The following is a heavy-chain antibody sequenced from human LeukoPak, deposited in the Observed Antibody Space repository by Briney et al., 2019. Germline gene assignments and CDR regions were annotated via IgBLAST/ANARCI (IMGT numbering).Heavy chain of an antibody. CDR3: ARGSYCSGIAARRALCYFEY. Sequence: SETLSLTCAVYGGSFSGYYWSWIRQPPGKGLEWIGEINHSGSTNYNPSLKRRGPISVDTSKKQLSLKLSSVTAADTAVYYCARGSYCSGIAARRALCYFEYWGQGTLVTVSS. D-gene: IGHD6-6*01. J-gene: IGHJ4*02. V-gene: IGHV4-34*01. CDR2: INHSGST. CDR1: GGSFSGYY.